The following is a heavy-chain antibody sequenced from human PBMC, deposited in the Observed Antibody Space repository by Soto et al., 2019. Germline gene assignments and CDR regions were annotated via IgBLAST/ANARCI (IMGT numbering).Heavy chain of an antibody. Sequence: QVQLVDSGGGVVQPGRSLTLSCAASGFAFSSRGMHWFRQAPGKGLEWVTGISSAGSDKYYAASVKGRFTISRDNSKNTLSLQMDSLRPEDTAVYYCVKDISVTTSHDYWGQGTLVTVSS. CDR3: VKDISVTTSHDY. CDR1: GFAFSSRG. V-gene: IGHV3-30*18. D-gene: IGHD4-17*01. CDR2: ISSAGSDK. J-gene: IGHJ4*02.